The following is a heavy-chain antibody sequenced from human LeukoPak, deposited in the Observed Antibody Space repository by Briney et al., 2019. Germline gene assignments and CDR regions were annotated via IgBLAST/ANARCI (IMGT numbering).Heavy chain of an antibody. V-gene: IGHV1-2*02. J-gene: IGHJ5*02. CDR3: GRGNKSFDP. Sequence: ASVKVSCKASGYIFTAYYVHWVRQAPGQGLEWIGWINPNTGDTNYAPKFQGRVTMIKDTSTNSAYMELNKLTSDDTAVYYCGRGNKSFDPWGQGTLVTVSS. CDR2: INPNTGDT. CDR1: GYIFTAYY.